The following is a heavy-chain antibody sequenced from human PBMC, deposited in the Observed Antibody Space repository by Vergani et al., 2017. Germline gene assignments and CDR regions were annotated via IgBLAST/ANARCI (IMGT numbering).Heavy chain of an antibody. D-gene: IGHD3-10*01. CDR2: IYTSGST. V-gene: IGHV4-61*02. Sequence: QVQLQESGPGLVRPSETLPLTCSVSGTSVSSGTHYWNWIRQPADKTLEWIGRIYTSGSTDYNPTLRSRITLSLVRSTNQVSLKVSSVTAADTAVYFCAGDTAGAEDVDDHWCQGTLVSVSS. J-gene: IGHJ1*01. CDR1: GTSVSSGTHY. CDR3: AGDTAGAEDVDDH.